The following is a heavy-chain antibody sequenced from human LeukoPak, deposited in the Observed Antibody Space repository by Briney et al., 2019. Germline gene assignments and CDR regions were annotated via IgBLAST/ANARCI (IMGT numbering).Heavy chain of an antibody. Sequence: PSETLSLTCTVSGGSISSYYWSWIRQPPGKGLEWIGYIYYSGSTNYNPSLKSRVTISVDTSKNQFSLKLSSVTAAGTAVYYCARSQVAAAGTWFDPWGQGTLVTVSS. J-gene: IGHJ5*02. V-gene: IGHV4-59*01. D-gene: IGHD6-13*01. CDR2: IYYSGST. CDR3: ARSQVAAAGTWFDP. CDR1: GGSISSYY.